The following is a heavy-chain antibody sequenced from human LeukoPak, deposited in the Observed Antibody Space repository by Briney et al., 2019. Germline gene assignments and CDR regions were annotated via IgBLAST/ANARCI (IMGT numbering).Heavy chain of an antibody. CDR1: GYTFTGYY. Sequence: ASVKVSCKASGYTFTGYYMHWVRHAPGQGLEWMGWINPNSGGTNYAQKFQGRVTMTRDTSISTAYMELSRLRSDDTAVYYCARGFPFRGSSFLLRWFDPWGQGTLVTVSS. D-gene: IGHD6-6*01. CDR3: ARGFPFRGSSFLLRWFDP. CDR2: INPNSGGT. J-gene: IGHJ5*02. V-gene: IGHV1-2*02.